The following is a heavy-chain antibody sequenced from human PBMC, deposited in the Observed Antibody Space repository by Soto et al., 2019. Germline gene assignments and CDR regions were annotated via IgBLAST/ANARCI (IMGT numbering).Heavy chain of an antibody. CDR1: GYTFTTYN. J-gene: IGHJ5*02. CDR2: TNPNSGHT. CDR3: TSGHNWFDP. Sequence: QVQLVQSGAEVKKPGASVKVSCKASGYTFTTYNINWVRQATGQGLEWMGWTNPNSGHTGYAQKFQGRVTMTRDTAISTDYMALSKLTSEDTSGDYCTSGHNWFDPWGQGTLVTVSS. V-gene: IGHV1-8*01.